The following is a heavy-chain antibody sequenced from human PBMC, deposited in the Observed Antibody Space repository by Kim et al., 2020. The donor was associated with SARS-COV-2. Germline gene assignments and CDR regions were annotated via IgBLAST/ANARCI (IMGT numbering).Heavy chain of an antibody. V-gene: IGHV3-33*01. J-gene: IGHJ4*02. CDR2: IWSDGSNQ. CDR3: ARDLTTVLTPAPSQLFDY. CDR1: GFTFSSFG. D-gene: IGHD4-17*01. Sequence: GGSLRLSCAASGFTFSSFGMHWVRQAPGKGLEWVAVIWSDGSNQYYAGSVKGRFIISRDNSKNTLYLQMNSLRAEDTAVYYCARDLTTVLTPAPSQLFDYWGQGILVTVSS.